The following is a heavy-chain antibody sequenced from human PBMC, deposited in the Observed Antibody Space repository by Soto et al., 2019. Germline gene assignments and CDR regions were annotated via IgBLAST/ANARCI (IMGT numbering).Heavy chain of an antibody. V-gene: IGHV3-49*03. J-gene: IGHJ6*02. Sequence: SGGSLRLSCTGSGFTFGDFGMSWFRQAPGKGLEWLSFIRSKGYGGTTESAASARGRFITSRDDSKSIAYLQMNSLKTEDTAVYYCASLTSWSQEYYYGMDVWGQGTTVTVSS. D-gene: IGHD2-2*01. CDR3: ASLTSWSQEYYYGMDV. CDR1: GFTFGDFG. CDR2: IRSKGYGGTT.